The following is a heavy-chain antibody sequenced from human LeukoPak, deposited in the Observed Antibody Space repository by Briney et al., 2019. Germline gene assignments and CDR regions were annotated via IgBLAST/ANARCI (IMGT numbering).Heavy chain of an antibody. V-gene: IGHV3-30-3*01. J-gene: IGHJ4*02. CDR3: ASATDLFDY. Sequence: GGSLRLSCAASGFTFNIYAMHWVRQAPGKGLEWVALISYDASNKNYADSVKGRFTISRDNSKNTLYLQMNSLRAEDTAVYYCASATDLFDYWGQGTLVTVSS. D-gene: IGHD1-1*01. CDR1: GFTFNIYA. CDR2: ISYDASNK.